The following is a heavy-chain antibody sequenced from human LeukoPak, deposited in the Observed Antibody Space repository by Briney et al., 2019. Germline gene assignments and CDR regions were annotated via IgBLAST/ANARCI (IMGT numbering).Heavy chain of an antibody. CDR3: ARLGYSSGWKHDY. J-gene: IGHJ4*02. V-gene: IGHV4-59*08. Sequence: PPETLSLTCTVSGGSISAYYWSWIRQPPGKGLEWIGYIHYSGTTNYYPSLKSRVTIALDTSKNQFSLKLSSVTAADTAVYYCARLGYSSGWKHDYWGQGTLVTVSS. CDR2: IHYSGTT. CDR1: GGSISAYY. D-gene: IGHD6-19*01.